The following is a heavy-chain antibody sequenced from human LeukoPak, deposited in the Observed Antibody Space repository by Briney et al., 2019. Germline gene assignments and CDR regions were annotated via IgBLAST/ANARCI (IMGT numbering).Heavy chain of an antibody. Sequence: GESLRTSCTASGYTFTAYWIYWVRQVPGKGLELMARIDPSDSYTDYSPSFQGHVTISVDKSTSTAYLQWSSLQASDTAMYYCARQGGYGSGTYYTSYWGQGTLVTVSS. J-gene: IGHJ4*02. CDR3: ARQGGYGSGTYYTSY. CDR1: GYTFTAYW. V-gene: IGHV5-10-1*01. CDR2: IDPSDSYT. D-gene: IGHD3-10*01.